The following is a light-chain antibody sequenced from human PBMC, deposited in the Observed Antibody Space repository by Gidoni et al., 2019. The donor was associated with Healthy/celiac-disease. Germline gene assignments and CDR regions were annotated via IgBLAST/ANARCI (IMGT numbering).Light chain of an antibody. CDR2: EVS. V-gene: IGLV2-14*01. CDR1: SSDVGGYNY. J-gene: IGLJ2*01. CDR3: SSYTSSSTPV. Sequence: QSALTQPASVSGSPGQSITISCTGTSSDVGGYNYVSWYQQHPGKAPKLMIYEVSNRPSGVSNRFSGSKSGNTASLTISGLQAEDEADYYCSSYTSSSTPVFGGGTKLXV.